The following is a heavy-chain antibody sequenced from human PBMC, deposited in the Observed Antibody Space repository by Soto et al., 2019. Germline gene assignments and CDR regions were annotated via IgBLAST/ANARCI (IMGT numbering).Heavy chain of an antibody. CDR1: GGCISSSSYY. V-gene: IGHV4-39*01. D-gene: IGHD4-4*01. Sequence: PSETLSLTCTVSGGCISSSSYYWGWIRQPPGKGLEWIGSIYYSWSTYYNPSHKRRITISVDTTKNQFSLKLSSVTDAETAVYYSATNYAYYYYYGMDVWGQGTTVTVSS. J-gene: IGHJ6*02. CDR2: IYYSWST. CDR3: ATNYAYYYYYGMDV.